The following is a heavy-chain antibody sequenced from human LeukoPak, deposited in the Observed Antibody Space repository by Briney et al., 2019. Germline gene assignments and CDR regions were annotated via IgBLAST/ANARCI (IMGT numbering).Heavy chain of an antibody. Sequence: GGSLGLSCAASGFTFSSYSMNWVRQAPGKGLEWVSSISSSSSYIYYADSVKGRFTISRDNAKNSLYLQMNSLRAEDTAVYYCARDQTTVTTVDAFDIWGQGTMVTVSS. CDR1: GFTFSSYS. V-gene: IGHV3-21*01. CDR2: ISSSSSYI. J-gene: IGHJ3*02. D-gene: IGHD4-17*01. CDR3: ARDQTTVTTVDAFDI.